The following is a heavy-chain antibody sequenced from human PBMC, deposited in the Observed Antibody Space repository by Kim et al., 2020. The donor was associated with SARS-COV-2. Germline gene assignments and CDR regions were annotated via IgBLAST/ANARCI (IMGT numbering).Heavy chain of an antibody. D-gene: IGHD5-12*01. J-gene: IGHJ4*02. V-gene: IGHV3-23*01. CDR2: ISGTGGRT. CDR3: AKRGILATIGDY. Sequence: GGSLRLSCAGSGFTFSDFAMSWVRQAPGKGLEWVSTISGTGGRTYYGYSVKGRFTISRDNSKNTLYLQMNSLRAEDTAVYYCAKRGILATIGDYWGQGTLVTVSS. CDR1: GFTFSDFA.